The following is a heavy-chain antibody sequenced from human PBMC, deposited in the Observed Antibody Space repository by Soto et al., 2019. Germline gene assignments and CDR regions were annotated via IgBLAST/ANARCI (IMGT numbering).Heavy chain of an antibody. CDR1: GFTFSSYG. J-gene: IGHJ3*02. CDR3: VKLRSSSWTQYAFDI. D-gene: IGHD6-13*01. Sequence: QVQLVESGGGVVQPGRSLTLSCAASGFTFSSYGMHWVRQAPGKGLEWVAVISYDGSNKYHVDSVKGRFTISRDNSQNTLFLQMNSLRAEDTAVYYCVKLRSSSWTQYAFDIWGHGPMVTVS. V-gene: IGHV3-30*18. CDR2: ISYDGSNK.